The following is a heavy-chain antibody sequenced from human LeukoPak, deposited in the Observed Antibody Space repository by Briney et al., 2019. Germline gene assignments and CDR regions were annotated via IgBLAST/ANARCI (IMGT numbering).Heavy chain of an antibody. V-gene: IGHV4-61*02. CDR1: GGSISSGSYY. J-gene: IGHJ5*02. CDR3: ARAGGGKSAVNWFDP. Sequence: SQTLSLTCTVSGGSISSGSYYWSWIRQPAGKGLERIGRIYTSGSTNYNPSLKSRVTISVDTSKNQFSLKLSSVTAADTAVYYCARAGGGKSAVNWFDPWGQGTLVTVSS. CDR2: IYTSGST. D-gene: IGHD6-19*01.